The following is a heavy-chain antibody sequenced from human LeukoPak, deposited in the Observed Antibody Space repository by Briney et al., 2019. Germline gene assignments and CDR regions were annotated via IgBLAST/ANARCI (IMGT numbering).Heavy chain of an antibody. CDR3: ARDRGVGATSGYYFDY. J-gene: IGHJ4*02. CDR1: GSSISSYY. V-gene: IGHV4-4*08. D-gene: IGHD1-26*01. CDR2: IYTSGST. Sequence: SETLSLTCTVSGSSISSYYWSWIRQPPGKGLEWIGYIYTSGSTNYNPSLKSRVTISVDTSKNQFSLKLSSVTAADTAVYYCARDRGVGATSGYYFDYWGQGTLVTVSS.